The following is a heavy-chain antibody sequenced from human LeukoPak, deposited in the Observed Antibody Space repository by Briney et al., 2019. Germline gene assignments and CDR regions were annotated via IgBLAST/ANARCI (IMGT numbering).Heavy chain of an antibody. CDR2: INQDGSER. J-gene: IGHJ4*02. CDR1: GFTFSTHW. D-gene: IGHD1-14*01. V-gene: IGHV3-7*01. Sequence: GGSLRLSCAASGFTFSTHWMNWVRQAPGKGLEWVAHINQDGSERYYVDSVKGRFTISRENAKNSLYLQMNSLRDEDTAVYYCARDSYRALEYWGQGNLVTVSS. CDR3: ARDSYRALEY.